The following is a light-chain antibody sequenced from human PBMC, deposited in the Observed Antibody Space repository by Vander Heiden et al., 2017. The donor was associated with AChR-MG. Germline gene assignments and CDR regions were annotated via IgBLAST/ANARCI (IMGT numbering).Light chain of an antibody. CDR2: HGT. V-gene: IGLV3-1*01. Sequence: SYELTQPPSVSVSPGQTARITCSGDNLGDKYAYWYQQKPGQSPVLVIYHGTKRPSGIPERFSGSNSGNTATLAISGTQAMDEADYYCQAWDSSTVVFGGGTKLTVL. CDR1: NLGDKY. J-gene: IGLJ2*01. CDR3: QAWDSSTVV.